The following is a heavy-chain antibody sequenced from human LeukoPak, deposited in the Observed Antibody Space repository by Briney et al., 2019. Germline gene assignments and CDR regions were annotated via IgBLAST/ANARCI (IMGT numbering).Heavy chain of an antibody. D-gene: IGHD6-19*01. J-gene: IGHJ5*02. V-gene: IGHV1-69*13. Sequence: SVKVSCKASGYTFTSYDINWVRQAPGQGLEWMGGIIPIFGTANYAQKFQGRVTITADESTSTAYMELSSLRSDDTAVYYCARDLRSSGTSNWFDPWGQGTLVTVSS. CDR2: IIPIFGTA. CDR1: GYTFTSYD. CDR3: ARDLRSSGTSNWFDP.